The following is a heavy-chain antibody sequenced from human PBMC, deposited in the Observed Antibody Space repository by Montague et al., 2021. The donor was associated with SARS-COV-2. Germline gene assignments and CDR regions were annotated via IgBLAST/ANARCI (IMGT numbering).Heavy chain of an antibody. CDR2: IYYSGST. CDR3: ARFPTSYYYDSKAAPATPDAFDI. J-gene: IGHJ3*02. Sequence: SETLSLTCTVSGGSISSSGYYWGWIRQPPRKGLEWIGSIYYSGSTYYNPSLKSRVTISVDTSKNQSSLKLSSVTAADTAVYYCARFPTSYYYDSKAAPATPDAFDIWGQGTMVTVSS. V-gene: IGHV4-39*01. D-gene: IGHD3-22*01. CDR1: GGSISSSGYY.